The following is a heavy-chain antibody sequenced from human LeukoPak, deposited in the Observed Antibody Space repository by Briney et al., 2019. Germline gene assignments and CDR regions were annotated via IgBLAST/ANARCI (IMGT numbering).Heavy chain of an antibody. CDR3: ASGRIAVAGTGWWYFDL. Sequence: GGSLRLSCAASGFTFSTYWMSWVRQAPGKWLEWVANIKQDGSEKYYVDSVKGRFTISRDNAKNSLYLQMNYLRAEDTAVYYCASGRIAVAGTGWWYFDLWGRGTLVTVSS. D-gene: IGHD6-19*01. J-gene: IGHJ2*01. CDR2: IKQDGSEK. CDR1: GFTFSTYW. V-gene: IGHV3-7*01.